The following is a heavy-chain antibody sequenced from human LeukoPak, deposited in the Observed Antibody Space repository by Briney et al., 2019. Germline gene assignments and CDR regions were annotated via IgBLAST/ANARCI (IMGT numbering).Heavy chain of an antibody. D-gene: IGHD3-10*01. CDR3: AHSSRSVRGVIIPNWFDP. CDR2: IYWDDDK. V-gene: IGHV2-5*02. Sequence: SGPTLVNPTQTLTLTCTFSGLSLSTRGVGVGWIRRPPGKALEWLALIYWDDDKRYSPSLKSRLTITKDTSKNQVVLTMTNMDPVDTATYNCAHSSRSVRGVIIPNWFDPWGQGTLVTVSS. CDR1: GLSLSTRGVG. J-gene: IGHJ5*02.